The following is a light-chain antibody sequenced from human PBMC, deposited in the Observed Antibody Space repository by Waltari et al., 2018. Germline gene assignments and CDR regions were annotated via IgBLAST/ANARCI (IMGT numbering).Light chain of an antibody. Sequence: EIVLTQSPDTLSLSPGVRATLPCRASQSISTDLAWYQQKPGQAPRLLIHDASSRATGIPARFSGSGSGTDFTLAISSLEPEDFAVYYCQQRSRWPRTFGQGTKVEIK. CDR2: DAS. V-gene: IGKV3-11*01. CDR3: QQRSRWPRT. J-gene: IGKJ1*01. CDR1: QSISTD.